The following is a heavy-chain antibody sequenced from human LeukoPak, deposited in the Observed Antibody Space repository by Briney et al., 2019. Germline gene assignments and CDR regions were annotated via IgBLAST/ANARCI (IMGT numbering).Heavy chain of an antibody. CDR3: AADRALNDSPSFDY. CDR1: GYSLTELS. CDR2: FDPEDGET. Sequence: ASVKVSCKGSGYSLTELSMHWVRQAPGKGLEWMGSFDPEDGETTYAQKFQGRFTMTEDTSTDTAYMDLSSLRSDDTALYYCAADRALNDSPSFDYWGQGTLVTVSS. V-gene: IGHV1-24*01. J-gene: IGHJ4*02. D-gene: IGHD1-1*01.